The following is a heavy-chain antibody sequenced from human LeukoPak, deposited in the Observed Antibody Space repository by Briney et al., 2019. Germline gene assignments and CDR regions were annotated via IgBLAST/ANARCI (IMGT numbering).Heavy chain of an antibody. Sequence: SETLSLTCIVSGGSISSGSYYWSWLRQPAGKGLEWIGRIYISGTTNYNPSLKSRVTISVDTSKNQFSLKLCSVTAADTALYYCAREFDIWGQGTMVTVSS. V-gene: IGHV4-61*02. CDR2: IYISGTT. CDR1: GGSISSGSYY. J-gene: IGHJ3*02. CDR3: AREFDI.